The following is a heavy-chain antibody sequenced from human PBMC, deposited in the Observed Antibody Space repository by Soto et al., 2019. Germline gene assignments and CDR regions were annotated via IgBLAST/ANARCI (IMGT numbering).Heavy chain of an antibody. J-gene: IGHJ6*02. D-gene: IGHD3-3*01. CDR2: IRGNGAGI. V-gene: IGHV3-23*01. CDR1: GFTFRIYA. Sequence: GGSLRLSCVASGFTFRIYAMTWVRQAPGKGLEWVARIRGNGAGISYADSVKGRFTISRDNSKNTVYLQMNSLRADDTAVYYCAKAFGVVILYYYYYGMDVWGQGTTVTVSS. CDR3: AKAFGVVILYYYYYGMDV.